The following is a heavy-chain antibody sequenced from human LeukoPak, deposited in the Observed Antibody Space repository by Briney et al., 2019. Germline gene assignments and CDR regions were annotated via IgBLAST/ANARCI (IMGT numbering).Heavy chain of an antibody. J-gene: IGHJ6*02. Sequence: SETLSLTCTVSGGSISSYYWSWIRQPPGKGLEWIGYIYYSGSTNYNPSLRSRVTISVDPSKNQFSLALRSVTAADTAVYYCARGPHYHDSSGYSPSYSYAMDVWGQGTTVTVSS. CDR3: ARGPHYHDSSGYSPSYSYAMDV. CDR1: GGSISSYY. CDR2: IYYSGST. V-gene: IGHV4-59*01. D-gene: IGHD3-22*01.